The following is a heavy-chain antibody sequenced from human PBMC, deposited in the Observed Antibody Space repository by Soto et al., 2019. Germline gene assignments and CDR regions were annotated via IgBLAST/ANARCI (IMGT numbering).Heavy chain of an antibody. CDR2: INAGNGNT. V-gene: IGHV1-3*01. Sequence: ASVKVSCKASGYTFTSYAMHWVRQAPGQRLEWMGWINAGNGNTKYSQKFQGRVTITRDTSAGTAYMELSSLRSEDTAVYYCARDKKAAHNTYYYYGMDVWGQGTTVTVSS. D-gene: IGHD6-6*01. CDR1: GYTFTSYA. J-gene: IGHJ6*02. CDR3: ARDKKAAHNTYYYYGMDV.